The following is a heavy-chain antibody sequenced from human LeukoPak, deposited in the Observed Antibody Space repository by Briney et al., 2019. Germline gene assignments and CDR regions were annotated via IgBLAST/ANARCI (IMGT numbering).Heavy chain of an antibody. D-gene: IGHD3-10*01. CDR3: AGNYYGSGSYYSEDRY. CDR2: IYYSGST. J-gene: IGHJ4*02. V-gene: IGHV4-59*08. Sequence: KSSETLSLTCTVSGGSIGSYYWSWIRQPPGKGLEWIGYIYYSGSTNYNPSLKSRVTISVDTSKNQSSLKLSSVTAADTAVYYCAGNYYGSGSYYSEDRYWGQGTRVTVSS. CDR1: GGSIGSYY.